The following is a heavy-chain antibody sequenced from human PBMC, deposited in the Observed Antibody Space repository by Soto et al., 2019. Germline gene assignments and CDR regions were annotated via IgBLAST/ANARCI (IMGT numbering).Heavy chain of an antibody. CDR2: TSYDGKSS. CDR1: GFPFSNYG. D-gene: IGHD6-25*01. Sequence: QVQLVESGGGVVQPGRSLRLSCAASGFPFSNYGMHWVRLAPGKGLEWVAVTSYDGKSSYYADSVKGRFTISRDNSKTTLYLQMNSLRAEDTALYYCALERGPDGYSYFYAMDVWGQGTTVTVSS. CDR3: ALERGPDGYSYFYAMDV. V-gene: IGHV3-30*03. J-gene: IGHJ6*02.